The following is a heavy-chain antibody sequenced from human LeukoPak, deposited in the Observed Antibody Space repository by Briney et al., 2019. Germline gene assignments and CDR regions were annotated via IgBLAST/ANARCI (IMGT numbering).Heavy chain of an antibody. CDR2: INPSGGST. CDR1: GYTFTSYY. V-gene: IGHV1-46*01. D-gene: IGHD3-22*01. Sequence: GASVKVSCKASGYTFTSYYMHWVRQAPGQGLEWMGIINPSGGSTSYAQKFQGRVTMTRDTSTSTVYMELSSLRSEDTAVYYCARANSYYYDSSGYRGWHFDLWGRGTLVTVSS. J-gene: IGHJ2*01. CDR3: ARANSYYYDSSGYRGWHFDL.